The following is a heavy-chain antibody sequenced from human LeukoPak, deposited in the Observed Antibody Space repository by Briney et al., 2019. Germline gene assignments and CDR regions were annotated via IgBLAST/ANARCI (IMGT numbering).Heavy chain of an antibody. V-gene: IGHV1-2*02. CDR3: ARVSGYSYGYYYYYYMDV. CDR1: GYTFTGYY. J-gene: IGHJ6*03. Sequence: ASVKVSCKASGYTFTGYYMHWVRQAPGQGLEWMGWINPNSGGTNYAQKFQGRVTMTRDTSISTAYMELSRLRSDDTAVYYCARVSGYSYGYYYYYYMDVWGKGTTVTVSS. CDR2: INPNSGGT. D-gene: IGHD5-18*01.